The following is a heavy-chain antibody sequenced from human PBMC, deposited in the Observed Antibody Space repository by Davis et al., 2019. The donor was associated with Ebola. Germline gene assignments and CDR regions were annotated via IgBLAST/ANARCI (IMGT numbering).Heavy chain of an antibody. J-gene: IGHJ4*02. CDR1: GFTFSSNW. V-gene: IGHV3-74*01. CDR3: VRTTYGAPEY. D-gene: IGHD4-17*01. Sequence: PGGSLRLSCAASGFTFSSNWMHWVRQAPGKGLVYVSRISSDGGITSYADSVKGRFTISSDNAKSTLYLQRNSLTAEDTSVYYCVRTTYGAPEYWGQGTLVTVSS. CDR2: ISSDGGIT.